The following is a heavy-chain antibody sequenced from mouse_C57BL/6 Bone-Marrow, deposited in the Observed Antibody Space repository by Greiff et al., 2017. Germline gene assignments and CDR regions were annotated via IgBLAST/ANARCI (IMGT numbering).Heavy chain of an antibody. CDR3: TRIAY. J-gene: IGHJ3*01. V-gene: IGHV14-4*01. CDR1: GFNIKDDY. Sequence: VQLKESGAELVRPGASVKLSCTASGFNIKDDYMHWVKQRPEQGLEWIGWIDPENGDTEYASKFQGKATITVDTSSNTAYLQLSSLTSEDTAVHYCTRIAYWGQGTLVTVSA. CDR2: IDPENGDT.